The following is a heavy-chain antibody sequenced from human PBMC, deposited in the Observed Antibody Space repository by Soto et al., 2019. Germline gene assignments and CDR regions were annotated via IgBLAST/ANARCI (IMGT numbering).Heavy chain of an antibody. CDR2: INPNNGAT. Sequence: ASVKVSCKASGDTFTTNYLHWVRQAPGQGLEWMGRINPNNGATLYAQEFQGRLILTTDTSTSTVYMDLNSVKSEDSAVYYCASRVLCDMDVSGQGSTVTVSS. D-gene: IGHD2-21*01. V-gene: IGHV1-46*01. J-gene: IGHJ6*02. CDR1: GDTFTTNY. CDR3: ASRVLCDMDV.